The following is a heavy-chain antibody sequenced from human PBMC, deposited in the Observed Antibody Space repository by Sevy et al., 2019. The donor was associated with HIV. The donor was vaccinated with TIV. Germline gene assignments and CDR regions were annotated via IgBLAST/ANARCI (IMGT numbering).Heavy chain of an antibody. Sequence: GGSLRLSCAASGFTFSSYGMHWVRQAPGKGLEWVAVIWYDGSNKYYADSVKGRFTISRDNSKNTLYLQMNGLRAEDTAVYYCARGIAARPRGMDVWGQGTTVTVSS. CDR2: IWYDGSNK. CDR3: ARGIAARPRGMDV. V-gene: IGHV3-33*01. CDR1: GFTFSSYG. J-gene: IGHJ6*02. D-gene: IGHD6-6*01.